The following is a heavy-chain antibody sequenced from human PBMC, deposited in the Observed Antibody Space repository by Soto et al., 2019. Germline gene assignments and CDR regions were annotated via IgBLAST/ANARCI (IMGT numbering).Heavy chain of an antibody. Sequence: GGSLRLSCAASGFTFSSNYMSWVRQAPGKGLEWVSVIYSGGSTYYADSVKGRFTISRHNSKNTLYLQMNSLRAEDTAVYYCARRGLRSYWYLDRWGRGTLDTVSS. CDR3: ARRGLRSYWYLDR. CDR1: GFTFSSNY. J-gene: IGHJ2*01. CDR2: IYSGGST. D-gene: IGHD4-17*01. V-gene: IGHV3-53*04.